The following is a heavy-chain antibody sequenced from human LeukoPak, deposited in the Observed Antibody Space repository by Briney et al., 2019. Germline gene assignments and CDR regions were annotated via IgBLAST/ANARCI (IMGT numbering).Heavy chain of an antibody. Sequence: PGGSLRLSCAASGFTFDDYGMSWVRQAPGKGLEWVSGINWNGGSTGSADSVKGRFTISRDNAKNSLYLQVNSLRAEDTAFYYCARGLTDFWSGYAPDFDLWGRGTLVTVSS. V-gene: IGHV3-20*04. CDR3: ARGLTDFWSGYAPDFDL. D-gene: IGHD3-3*01. J-gene: IGHJ2*01. CDR1: GFTFDDYG. CDR2: INWNGGST.